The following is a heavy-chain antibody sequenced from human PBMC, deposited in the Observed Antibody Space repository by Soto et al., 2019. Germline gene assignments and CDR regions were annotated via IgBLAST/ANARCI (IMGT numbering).Heavy chain of an antibody. CDR3: ARATTVVPRDFQH. Sequence: SETLSLTCTVSGGSISSGGYYWSWIRQHPGKGLEWIGYIYYSGSTYYNPSLKSRVTISVDTSKNQFSLKLSSVTAADTAVYYCARATTVVPRDFQHWGQGTLVTVSS. CDR2: IYYSGST. D-gene: IGHD4-17*01. J-gene: IGHJ1*01. V-gene: IGHV4-31*03. CDR1: GGSISSGGYY.